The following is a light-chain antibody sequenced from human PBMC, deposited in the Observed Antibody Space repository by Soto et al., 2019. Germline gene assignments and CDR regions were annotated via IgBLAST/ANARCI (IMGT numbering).Light chain of an antibody. V-gene: IGKV3-20*01. CDR3: QQHGSSSLT. Sequence: EIVLTQSPGTLSVSPGERATLSCRASQSVSSSDLAWYQQKPGQAPRLLIYGASSRATGIPDRFSGSGSGTDFTLTSNRLESEDFAVYFCQQHGSSSLTFGEGTKVEIK. CDR2: GAS. J-gene: IGKJ4*01. CDR1: QSVSSSD.